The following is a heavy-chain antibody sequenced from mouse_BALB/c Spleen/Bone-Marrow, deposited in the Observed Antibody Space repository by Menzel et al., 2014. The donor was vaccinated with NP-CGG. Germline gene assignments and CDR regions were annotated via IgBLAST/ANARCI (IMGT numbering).Heavy chain of an antibody. CDR2: IWSGGST. Sequence: VMLVESGPGLVQPSQSLSITRTVSGFSLTSYGVHWVRQSPGRGLEWLGVIWSGGSTDYNAAFISRLSISKDNSKSQVFFKMNSLQANDTAIYYCARKRGYDYDYAMDYWGQGTSVTVSS. CDR1: GFSLTSYG. V-gene: IGHV2-2*02. J-gene: IGHJ4*01. CDR3: ARKRGYDYDYAMDY. D-gene: IGHD2-4*01.